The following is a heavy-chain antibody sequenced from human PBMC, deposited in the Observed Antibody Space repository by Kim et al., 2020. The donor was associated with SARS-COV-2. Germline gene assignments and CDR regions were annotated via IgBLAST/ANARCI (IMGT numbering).Heavy chain of an antibody. CDR1: GYSFTSYW. Sequence: GESLKISCKGSGYSFTSYWIGWVRQMPGKGLEWMGIIYPGDSDTRYSPSFQGQVTISADKSISTAYLQWSSLKASDTAMYYCAREAAAGTMGYYYGMDVWGQGTTVTVSS. D-gene: IGHD6-13*01. CDR2: IYPGDSDT. J-gene: IGHJ6*02. V-gene: IGHV5-51*01. CDR3: AREAAAGTMGYYYGMDV.